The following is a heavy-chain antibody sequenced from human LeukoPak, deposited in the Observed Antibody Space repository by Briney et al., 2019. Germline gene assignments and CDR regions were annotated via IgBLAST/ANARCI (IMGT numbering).Heavy chain of an antibody. CDR1: GFTISGYW. J-gene: IGHJ4*01. V-gene: IGHV3-74*01. D-gene: IGHD3-10*01. CDR3: ARGRAGNYYNHNDY. CDR2: ISGDGSIT. Sequence: QSGGSLRLSCAASGFTISGYWMHWVRQAPGKGLVWVSRISGDGSITAYADSVKGRFTISSDNAKNTLYPQMNSLRAEDTAVYYCARGRAGNYYNHNDYWGQGTLVTVSS.